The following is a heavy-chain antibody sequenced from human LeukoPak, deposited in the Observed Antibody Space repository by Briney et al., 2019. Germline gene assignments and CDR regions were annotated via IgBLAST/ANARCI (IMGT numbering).Heavy chain of an antibody. CDR3: AKDRESYNYYYYYYMDV. CDR1: GFTFSSYS. Sequence: GGSPRLSCVASGFTFSSYSMSWVRQAPGKGLEWLAFITSSSSNIYYANSVKGRFTISRDNAKNSLYLQLNSLRAEDTAVYYCAKDRESYNYYYYYYMDVWGKGTTVTISS. D-gene: IGHD3-16*01. J-gene: IGHJ6*03. CDR2: ITSSSSNI. V-gene: IGHV3-48*01.